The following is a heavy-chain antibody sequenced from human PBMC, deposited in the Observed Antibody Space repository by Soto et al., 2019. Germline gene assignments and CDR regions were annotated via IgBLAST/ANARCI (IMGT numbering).Heavy chain of an antibody. Sequence: QVQLVESGGGVVQPGRSLRLSCAASGFTFSSYGMHWVRQPPGKGLEWVAVISYDGSNKYYADSGKSPFTISRDNSKNEMYLQMNSLRAEDTAVYYCAKDAAIWFGELPGDVWGQGPTVAVSS. J-gene: IGHJ6*02. V-gene: IGHV3-30*18. CDR2: ISYDGSNK. D-gene: IGHD3-10*01. CDR1: GFTFSSYG. CDR3: AKDAAIWFGELPGDV.